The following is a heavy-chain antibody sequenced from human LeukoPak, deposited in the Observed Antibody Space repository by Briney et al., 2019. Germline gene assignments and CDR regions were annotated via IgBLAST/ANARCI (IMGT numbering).Heavy chain of an antibody. CDR3: TAGSAYSLLDF. CDR1: GYRFTELS. CDR2: FYLVHSDT. D-gene: IGHD5-18*01. J-gene: IGHJ4*02. Sequence: ASVKVSCKVSGYRFTELSRHWVRQAPGKGLEWLGGFYLVHSDTIYAQKCQGRVSVTAATSTDTSYMELSSLGSEDTAVYFCTAGSAYSLLDFWGQGTLVIVSS. V-gene: IGHV1-24*01.